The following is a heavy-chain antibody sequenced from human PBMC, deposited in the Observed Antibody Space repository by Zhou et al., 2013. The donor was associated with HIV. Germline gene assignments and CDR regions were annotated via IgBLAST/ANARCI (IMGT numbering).Heavy chain of an antibody. CDR1: GGTFSSYA. CDR3: ARPARDGYNIGAFDY. J-gene: IGHJ4*02. D-gene: IGHD5-12*01. CDR2: IIPFFGTA. Sequence: QVQLVQSGAEVKQPGSSVKVSCKASGGTFSSYAINWVRQAPGQGLEWMGGIIPFFGTANYAQKFQGRVTITTDDSRSTVYMDLRSLRSEDTAVYYCARPARDGYNIGAFDYWGQGTLVTVSS. V-gene: IGHV1-69*05.